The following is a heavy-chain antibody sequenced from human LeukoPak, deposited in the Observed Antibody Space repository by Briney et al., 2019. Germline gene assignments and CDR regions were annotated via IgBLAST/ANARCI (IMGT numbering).Heavy chain of an antibody. CDR2: ITSNGDRT. V-gene: IGHV3-64*01. CDR3: ARVGSWDAFDI. J-gene: IGHJ3*02. CDR1: GFTFSNSA. Sequence: GGSLTLSCAASGFTFSNSAMHWVRQAPGKGPEYVSAITSNGDRTYYANSVKGRFTISRDNSKNTLYLQMGSLRAEDMAVYYCARVGSWDAFDIWGQGTMVTVSS. D-gene: IGHD1-26*01.